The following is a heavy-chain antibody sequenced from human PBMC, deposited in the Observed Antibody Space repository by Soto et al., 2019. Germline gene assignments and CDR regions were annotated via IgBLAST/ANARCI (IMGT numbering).Heavy chain of an antibody. CDR3: TTGLYPQLLSPYYFDY. CDR1: GFTFSNAW. Sequence: EVQLVESGGGLVKPGGSVRLSCAASGFTFSNAWMSWVRQAPGKGLEWVGSIKSKTDGGTTDYAAPVKGRFTISRDDSKNTLYLQMNSLKTEDTAVYYCTTGLYPQLLSPYYFDYWGQGTLVTVSS. V-gene: IGHV3-15*01. J-gene: IGHJ4*02. CDR2: IKSKTDGGTT. D-gene: IGHD2-2*01.